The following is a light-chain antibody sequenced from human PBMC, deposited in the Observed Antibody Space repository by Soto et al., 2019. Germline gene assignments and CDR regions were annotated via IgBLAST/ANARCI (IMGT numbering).Light chain of an antibody. CDR1: QSITNYY. J-gene: IGKJ3*01. V-gene: IGKV3-20*01. CDR3: QQYGSSPLT. Sequence: EIVLTQSPGTLSLSPGERATLSCRASQSITNYYLAWYQQKPGQAPRLLIYGASSSATGIPDRFSGSGSGTAFTLTISRLEPEDFAVYYCQQYGSSPLTFGPGNKVDIK. CDR2: GAS.